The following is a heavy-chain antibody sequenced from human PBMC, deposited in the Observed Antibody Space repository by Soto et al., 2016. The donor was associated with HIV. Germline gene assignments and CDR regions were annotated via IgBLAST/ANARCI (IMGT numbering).Heavy chain of an antibody. CDR1: GFIFSDSA. Sequence: EVQLVESGGGLVQPGGSLKLSCAASGFIFSDSAIHWVRQTPGKGLEWVGHIRTKGNNYATAFSASVKGRFTISRDDSKNTAYLQMNSLKTEDTAVYYCARDPYYHYMDVWGKGITVTVSS. V-gene: IGHV3-73*01. CDR3: ARDPYYHYMDV. J-gene: IGHJ6*03. CDR2: IRTKGNNYAT.